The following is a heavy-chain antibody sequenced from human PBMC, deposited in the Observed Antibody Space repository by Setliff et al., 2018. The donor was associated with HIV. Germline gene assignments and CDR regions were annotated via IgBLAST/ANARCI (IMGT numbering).Heavy chain of an antibody. CDR1: GYSFINYG. CDR2: ISPYTGNA. V-gene: IGHV1-18*01. Sequence: ASVKVSCKASGYSFINYGISWVRQAPGQGPEWMGWISPYTGNADYAPRLLGRVTMTTDTSTSTAYLELRSLTSDDTAVYYCARARLQGIVTAVGPRDNCLDPWGQGTRVTVSS. J-gene: IGHJ5*02. D-gene: IGHD1-26*01. CDR3: ARARLQGIVTAVGPRDNCLDP.